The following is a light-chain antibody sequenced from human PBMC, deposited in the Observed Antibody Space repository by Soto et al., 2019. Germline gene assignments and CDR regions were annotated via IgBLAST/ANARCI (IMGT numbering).Light chain of an antibody. CDR3: AAWDDSLNGYV. J-gene: IGLJ1*01. CDR1: SSDIGGYDF. V-gene: IGLV2-8*01. CDR2: NVN. Sequence: QSVLTQPPSASGSPGQAVTISCTGTSSDIGGYDFVSWYQVRPGEAPQLIIYNVNGRPSGVPRRFSGSKSGNTASLTVSGLQAVDEADYYCAAWDDSLNGYVFGTGTKVTVL.